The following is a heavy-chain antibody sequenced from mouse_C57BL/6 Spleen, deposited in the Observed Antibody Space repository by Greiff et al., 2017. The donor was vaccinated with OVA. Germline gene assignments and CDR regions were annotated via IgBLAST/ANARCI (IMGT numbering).Heavy chain of an antibody. CDR3: TRWWMIRDGYYYAMDY. D-gene: IGHD2-4*01. CDR2: IDTETGGT. J-gene: IGHJ4*01. Sequence: QVQLQQSGAELVRPGASVTLSCKASGYTFTDYEMHWVKQTPVHGLEWIGAIDTETGGTAYNQKFKGKVILTADKSSSSAYMELRSLTSEVSAVYYCTRWWMIRDGYYYAMDYWGQGTSVTVSS. CDR1: GYTFTDYE. V-gene: IGHV1-15*01.